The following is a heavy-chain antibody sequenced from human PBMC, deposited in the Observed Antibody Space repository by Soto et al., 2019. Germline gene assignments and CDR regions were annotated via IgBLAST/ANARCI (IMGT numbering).Heavy chain of an antibody. J-gene: IGHJ4*02. V-gene: IGHV3-30*18. CDR3: AKDIVATIFYYFDY. CDR2: ISYDGSNK. D-gene: IGHD5-12*01. CDR1: GFTFSSYG. Sequence: PGGSLRLSCAATGFTFSSYGMHWVRQAPGKGLEWVAVISYDGSNKYYADSVKGRFTISRDNSKNTLYLQMNSLRAEDTAVHYCAKDIVATIFYYFDYWGQGTLVTVSS.